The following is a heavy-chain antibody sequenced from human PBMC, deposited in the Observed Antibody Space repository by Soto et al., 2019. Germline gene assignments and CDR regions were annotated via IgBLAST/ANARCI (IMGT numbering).Heavy chain of an antibody. D-gene: IGHD4-4*01. Sequence: QVQLVQSGAEVKKPGSSVKVSCKASGGTFSSYTISWVRQAPGQGLEWMGRIIPILDMADYAQKFQGRVTITVDKSTSTAYMELSSLRSEDTAVYYCARQNDAYSPFDYWGQGTLLTVSS. V-gene: IGHV1-69*02. J-gene: IGHJ4*02. CDR3: ARQNDAYSPFDY. CDR2: IIPILDMA. CDR1: GGTFSSYT.